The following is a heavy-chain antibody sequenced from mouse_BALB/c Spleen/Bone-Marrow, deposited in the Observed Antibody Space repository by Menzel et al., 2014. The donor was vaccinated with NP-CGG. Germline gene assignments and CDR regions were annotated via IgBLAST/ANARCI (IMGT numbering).Heavy chain of an antibody. V-gene: IGHV14-3*02. CDR2: IDPANGNT. CDR3: ARSYGSSPFDY. Sequence: VQLQQSGAELVKPGASVKLSCTASGFNIKDTYMHWVKQRPEQGLEWIGRIDPANGNTKYDPKFQGKANITADTSSNTAYLQLSSLTSEDTAVYYCARSYGSSPFDYWGQGTTLTVSP. CDR1: GFNIKDTY. D-gene: IGHD1-1*01. J-gene: IGHJ2*01.